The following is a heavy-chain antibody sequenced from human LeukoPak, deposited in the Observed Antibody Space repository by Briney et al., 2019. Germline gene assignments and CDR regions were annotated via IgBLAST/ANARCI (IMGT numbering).Heavy chain of an antibody. V-gene: IGHV4-59*01. CDR1: GGSISGYY. J-gene: IGHJ4*02. Sequence: PSETLSLTCTVSGGSISGYYWSWIRQPPGKGLEWTGYIDYSGSTNYNPSLKSRVTISVDTSKNQFSLRLRYVTAADTAVYYCARTASTVTTAIDYWGQGTLVTVSS. CDR3: ARTASTVTTAIDY. D-gene: IGHD4-17*01. CDR2: IDYSGST.